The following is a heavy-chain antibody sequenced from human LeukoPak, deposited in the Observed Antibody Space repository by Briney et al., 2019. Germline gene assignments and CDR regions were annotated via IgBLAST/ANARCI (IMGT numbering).Heavy chain of an antibody. J-gene: IGHJ4*02. D-gene: IGHD6-19*01. CDR1: GDSINNYY. CDR2: IYYNGNT. Sequence: PSETLSLTCTVSGDSINNYYWSSIRQPPGKGLEWIGHIYYNGNTNFNPSLKSRVTMSVDTSNSQSSLKLSSVTAADTAVHYCARRSSGWYYFDYWGQGILVTVFS. CDR3: ARRSSGWYYFDY. V-gene: IGHV4-59*08.